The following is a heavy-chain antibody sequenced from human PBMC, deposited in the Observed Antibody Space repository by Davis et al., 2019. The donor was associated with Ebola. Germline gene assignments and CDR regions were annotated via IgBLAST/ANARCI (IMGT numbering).Heavy chain of an antibody. D-gene: IGHD4-17*01. J-gene: IGHJ5*02. CDR3: ARVMDVPTVTRNNWFDP. V-gene: IGHV4-59*11. CDR1: GDSISSHY. CDR2: LYHSGTT. Sequence: PSETLSLTCTVSGDSISSHYWSWIRQPPGKGLEWIGYLYHSGTTDYNPSLKSRVTMPVDTSKNQFSLKLSSVTAADTAVYYCARVMDVPTVTRNNWFDPWGQGTLVTVSS.